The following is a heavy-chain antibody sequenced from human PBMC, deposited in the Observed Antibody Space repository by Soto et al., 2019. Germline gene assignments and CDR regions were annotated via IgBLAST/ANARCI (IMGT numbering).Heavy chain of an antibody. CDR1: GGSISSGGYY. D-gene: IGHD3-16*01. V-gene: IGHV4-31*03. CDR2: IYYSGST. J-gene: IGHJ5*02. Sequence: QVQLQESGPGLVKPSQTLSLTCTVSGGSISSGGYYWSWIRQHPGKGLEWIGYIYYSGSTYYNPSLKSRVTLSVDPSKNQCSLKLSSVTAADTALYYCARVGGANWFDPWGQGTLVTVSS. CDR3: ARVGGANWFDP.